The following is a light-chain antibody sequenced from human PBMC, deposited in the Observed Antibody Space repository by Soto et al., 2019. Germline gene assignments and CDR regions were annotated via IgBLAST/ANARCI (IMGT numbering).Light chain of an antibody. V-gene: IGLV2-14*01. CDR2: EVS. CDR1: SSDVGGYNF. CDR3: NSYTSSGYV. Sequence: QSALTQPASVSGSPGQSITVSCTGTSSDVGGYNFVSWYQQHPGKAPKLMIYEVSNRPSGVSNRFSGSKSGNTASLTISGLQPEDEADYYCNSYTSSGYVFGAGTKLTVL. J-gene: IGLJ1*01.